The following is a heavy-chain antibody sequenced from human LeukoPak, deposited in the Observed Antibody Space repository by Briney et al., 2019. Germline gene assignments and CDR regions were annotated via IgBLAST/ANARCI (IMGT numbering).Heavy chain of an antibody. CDR1: GGSISNGSYY. V-gene: IGHV4-61*02. CDR3: ATSKTYSSSQYYFDY. CDR2: IYTSGST. Sequence: ASETLSLTCTVSGGSISNGSYYWSWIRQPAGKGLEWIGRIYTSGSTNYNPSLKSRVTISVDTSKNQFSLKLSSVTAADTAVYYCATSKTYSSSQYYFDYWGQGTLVTVSS. J-gene: IGHJ4*02. D-gene: IGHD6-13*01.